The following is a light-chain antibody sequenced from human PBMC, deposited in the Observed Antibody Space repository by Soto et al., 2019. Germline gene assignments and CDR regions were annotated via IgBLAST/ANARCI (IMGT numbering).Light chain of an antibody. CDR1: QSVSSS. CDR2: DAL. CDR3: QQRSNWPIT. J-gene: IGKJ5*01. Sequence: EIEWTQSPATLSLSPGERVTLSCRASQSVSSSLAWYQQKPGQAPRLLIYDALKRDTGIPARFSGSGSGTDFTLTVSSLEPEDFAIYYCQQRSNWPITFGQGTRLEIK. V-gene: IGKV3-11*01.